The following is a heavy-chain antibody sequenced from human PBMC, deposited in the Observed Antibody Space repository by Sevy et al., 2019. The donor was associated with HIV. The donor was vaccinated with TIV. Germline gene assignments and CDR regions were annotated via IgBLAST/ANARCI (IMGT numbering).Heavy chain of an antibody. Sequence: SETLSLTCTVSGGSVSSGSYYWNWIRQPPGKGLEWIGHLYDSENIKYNPYLKSRVTISVDTSKNQFSLKLTSVTAADTAVYYCASGGRLGGEYVQHWGQGTLVTVSS. CDR3: ASGGRLGGEYVQH. CDR2: LYDSENI. V-gene: IGHV4-61*01. J-gene: IGHJ1*01. CDR1: GGSVSSGSYY. D-gene: IGHD3-16*01.